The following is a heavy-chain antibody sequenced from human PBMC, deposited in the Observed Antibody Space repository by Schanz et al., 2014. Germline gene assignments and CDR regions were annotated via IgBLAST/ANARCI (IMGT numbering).Heavy chain of an antibody. CDR3: ARGVRIDY. V-gene: IGHV3-74*01. Sequence: EVQLVESGGGLVQPGGSLRLSCAASGFTFSSYWMHWVRQAPGKGLGWISRINSDGSSASYADSVKGRFTISRDNAKNTLYLQMNSLTAEDTAVYYCARGVRIDYWGQGTLVTVSS. CDR2: INSDGSSA. J-gene: IGHJ4*02. CDR1: GFTFSSYW. D-gene: IGHD3-3*01.